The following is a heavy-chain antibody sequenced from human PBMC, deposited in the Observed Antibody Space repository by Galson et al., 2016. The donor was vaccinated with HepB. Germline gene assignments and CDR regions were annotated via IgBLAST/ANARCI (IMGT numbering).Heavy chain of an antibody. CDR2: ISDNTAGT. D-gene: IGHD2-15*01. V-gene: IGHV3-23*01. Sequence: SLRLSCAASGFFVSNFVMTWVRQAPGKGLEWVSDISDNTAGTKYADSVKGRFTISRDNSKNTVYLQMNSLRGEDTALYYCAKRMSYSYYYAMDIWGQGTTVTVSS. CDR3: AKRMSYSYYYAMDI. J-gene: IGHJ6*02. CDR1: GFFVSNFV.